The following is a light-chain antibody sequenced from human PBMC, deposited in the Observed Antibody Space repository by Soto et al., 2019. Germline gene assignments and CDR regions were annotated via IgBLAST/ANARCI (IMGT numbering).Light chain of an antibody. CDR3: QQSYITPWT. CDR1: QNIANY. V-gene: IGKV1-39*01. CDR2: AAS. Sequence: DIQMTQSPSSLSVSAGDRVTITCRASQNIANYLTWYQQEPGKAPKLLIYAASSLQSGVPSRFSGSGSGTDFTLTISSLQPEHFATYYCQQSYITPWTFGPGTKVDIK. J-gene: IGKJ1*01.